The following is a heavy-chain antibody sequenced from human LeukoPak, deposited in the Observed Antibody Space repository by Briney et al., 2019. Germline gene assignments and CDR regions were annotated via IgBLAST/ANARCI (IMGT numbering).Heavy chain of an antibody. CDR1: GGSISSSSYY. V-gene: IGHV4-39*07. Sequence: PSETLSLTCTVSGGSISSSSYYWGWIRQPPGKGLEWIGSIYYSGSTYYNPSLKSRVTISVDTSKNQFSLKLSSVTAADTAVYYCARAGPWSVDYVWGSSYGMDVWGQGTTVTVSS. CDR3: ARAGPWSVDYVWGSSYGMDV. D-gene: IGHD3-16*01. J-gene: IGHJ6*02. CDR2: IYYSGST.